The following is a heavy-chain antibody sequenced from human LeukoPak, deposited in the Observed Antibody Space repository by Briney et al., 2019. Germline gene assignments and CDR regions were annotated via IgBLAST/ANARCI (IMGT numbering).Heavy chain of an antibody. V-gene: IGHV4-61*02. J-gene: IGHJ4*02. Sequence: SETLSLSCTVSGGSISSSSYYWGWIRQPPGKGLEWIGRIYTSGSTNYNPPLKSRVTISVDTSKNQFSLKLSSVTAADTAVYYCARDPGFGELLFDYWGQGTLVTVSS. D-gene: IGHD3-10*01. CDR1: GGSISSSSYY. CDR2: IYTSGST. CDR3: ARDPGFGELLFDY.